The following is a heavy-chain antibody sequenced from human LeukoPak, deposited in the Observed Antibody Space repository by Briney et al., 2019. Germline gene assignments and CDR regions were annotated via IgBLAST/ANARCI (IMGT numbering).Heavy chain of an antibody. J-gene: IGHJ4*02. CDR1: GGSISSYY. Sequence: SETLSLTCTVSGGSISSYYWSWIRQPPGKGLEWIGYIYYSGSTNYNPSLKSRVTISVDTSKNQFSLKLSSVTAADTAVYYCARVQGVNPGRFGELSSIDYWGQGTLVTVSS. CDR2: IYYSGST. D-gene: IGHD3-10*01. CDR3: ARVQGVNPGRFGELSSIDY. V-gene: IGHV4-59*08.